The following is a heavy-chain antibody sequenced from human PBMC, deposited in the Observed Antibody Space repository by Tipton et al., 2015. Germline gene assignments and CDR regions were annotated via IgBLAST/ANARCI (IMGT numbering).Heavy chain of an antibody. V-gene: IGHV3-33*01. CDR1: GFTFSSYG. Sequence: SLRLSCAASGFTFSSYGMHWVRQAPGKGLEWVAVIWYAGSNKYYADSVKGRFTISRDNSKNTLYLQMNSLRAEDTAVYYCARDLSDYFDSRYNRVIRVGGMDVWGQGTTVTVSS. D-gene: IGHD3-22*01. CDR2: IWYAGSNK. J-gene: IGHJ6*02. CDR3: ARDLSDYFDSRYNRVIRVGGMDV.